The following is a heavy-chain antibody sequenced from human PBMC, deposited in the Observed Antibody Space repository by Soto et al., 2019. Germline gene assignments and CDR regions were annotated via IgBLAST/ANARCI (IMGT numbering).Heavy chain of an antibody. V-gene: IGHV1-58*02. CDR2: IVVGSGNT. CDR1: GFTFTSSA. J-gene: IGHJ6*03. Sequence: GASVKVSCKASGFTFTSSAMQWVRQARGQRLEWIGWIVVGSGNTNYAQKFQERVTITRDMSTSTAYMELSSLRSEDTAVYYCAAGALTVTTFHYYYYMDVWGKGTTVTVSS. D-gene: IGHD4-17*01. CDR3: AAGALTVTTFHYYYYMDV.